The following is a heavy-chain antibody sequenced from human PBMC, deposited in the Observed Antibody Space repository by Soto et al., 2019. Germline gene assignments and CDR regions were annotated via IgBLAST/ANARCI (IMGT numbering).Heavy chain of an antibody. D-gene: IGHD3-22*01. V-gene: IGHV4-38-2*01. Sequence: SETLSLTCAVSGYSISSGYYWGWIRQPPGKGLEWIGSIYQSGSTYYNPSLKSRVTISVDTSKNQFSLKLSSVTAADTAVYYCARAVHYYYDSSGYYFDYWGQGTLVTVSS. CDR3: ARAVHYYYDSSGYYFDY. CDR1: GYSISSGYY. J-gene: IGHJ4*02. CDR2: IYQSGST.